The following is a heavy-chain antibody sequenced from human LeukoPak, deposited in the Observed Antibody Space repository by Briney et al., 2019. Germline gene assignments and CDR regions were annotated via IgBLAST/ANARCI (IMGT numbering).Heavy chain of an antibody. V-gene: IGHV3-30-3*01. CDR2: ISYDGSNK. J-gene: IGHJ4*02. D-gene: IGHD4-17*01. CDR1: GFTFSSYA. CDR3: ATVTN. Sequence: GGSLRLSCAASGFTFSSYAMQWVRQAPGKGVERVAVISYDGSNKYYAVSVKGRFTISRDNSKNTLYLQMNSLRAEDTPVYYCATVTNWGQGTLVTVSS.